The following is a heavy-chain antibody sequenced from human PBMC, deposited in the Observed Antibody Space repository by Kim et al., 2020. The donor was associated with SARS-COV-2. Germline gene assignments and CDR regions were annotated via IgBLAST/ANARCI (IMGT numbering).Heavy chain of an antibody. CDR3: AGGGYSSGWYDGTLYFDL. Sequence: SETLSLTCAVYGGSFSGYYWSWIRQPPGKGLEWIGEINHSGSTNHNPSLKSRVTIPVDTSTNRFSLRLSSVTAADTAVYYCAGGGYSSGWYDGTLYFDLWSRGTLVTVSS. J-gene: IGHJ2*01. V-gene: IGHV4-34*01. CDR1: GGSFSGYY. CDR2: INHSGST. D-gene: IGHD6-19*01.